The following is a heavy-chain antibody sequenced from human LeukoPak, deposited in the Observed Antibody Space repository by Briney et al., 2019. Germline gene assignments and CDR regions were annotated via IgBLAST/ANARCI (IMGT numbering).Heavy chain of an antibody. CDR3: ARGLGSGRHAFDI. V-gene: IGHV3-48*01. Sequence: GRSLRLSCAASGFTFSSYSMNWVRQAPGKGLEWVSYISSSSSTIYYADSVKGRFTISRDNAKNSLYLQMNSLRAEDTAVYYCARGLGSGRHAFDIWGQGTMVTVS. D-gene: IGHD3-10*01. J-gene: IGHJ3*02. CDR1: GFTFSSYS. CDR2: ISSSSSTI.